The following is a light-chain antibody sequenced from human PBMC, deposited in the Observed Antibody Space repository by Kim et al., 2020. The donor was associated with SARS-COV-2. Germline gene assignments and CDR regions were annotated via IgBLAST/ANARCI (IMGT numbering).Light chain of an antibody. V-gene: IGLV6-57*03. CDR2: EDN. CDR3: QSYDSSNLWV. J-gene: IGLJ3*02. Sequence: KTVTISCTRSSGSIASYYMQWYQQRPGSAPTTVIYEDNQRPSGVPDRFSGSIDSSSNSASLTISGLKTEDEADYYCQSYDSSNLWVFGGGTKVTVL. CDR1: SGSIASYY.